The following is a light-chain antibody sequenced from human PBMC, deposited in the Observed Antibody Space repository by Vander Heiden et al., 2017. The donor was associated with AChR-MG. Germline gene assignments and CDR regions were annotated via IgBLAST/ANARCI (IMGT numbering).Light chain of an antibody. CDR1: QRISSY. CDR2: AAS. V-gene: IGKV1-39*01. J-gene: IGKJ1*01. CDR3: RQSDSTPRT. Sequence: DIQLTQSPSSLSASVGDSVTITCRPSQRISSYLNWYQQKPGKAPKLLIYAASRLQSGVPSRFSGSGSGTDFTLTISSLQPEDFATYYCRQSDSTPRTFGQGTKVEIK.